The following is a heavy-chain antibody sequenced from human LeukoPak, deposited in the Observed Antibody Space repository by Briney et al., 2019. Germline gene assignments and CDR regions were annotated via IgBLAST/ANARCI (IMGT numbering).Heavy chain of an antibody. J-gene: IGHJ3*02. CDR3: ASAGIDRWELLTHAFDI. CDR1: GYTFTSYG. Sequence: ASVKVSCKASGYTFTSYGINWVRQAPGQGLEWMGWINVYNGNTNNAQKLQGRVTMTTDTSTSTAYMELRSLRSDDTAMYYCASAGIDRWELLTHAFDIWGQGTMVTVSS. D-gene: IGHD1-26*01. CDR2: INVYNGNT. V-gene: IGHV1-18*01.